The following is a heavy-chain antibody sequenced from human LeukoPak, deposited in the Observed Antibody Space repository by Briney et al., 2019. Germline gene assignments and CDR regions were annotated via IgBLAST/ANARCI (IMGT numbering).Heavy chain of an antibody. J-gene: IGHJ3*02. CDR1: GGSISSYY. CDR2: IYYSGST. CDR3: ARAASGRRGGAFDI. Sequence: SETLSLTCTVSGGSISSYYWSWIRRPPGKGLEWIGYIYYSGSTNYNPSLKSRVTISVDTSKNQFSLKLSSVTAADTAVYYCARAASGRRGGAFDIWGQGTMVTVSS. D-gene: IGHD1-26*01. V-gene: IGHV4-59*01.